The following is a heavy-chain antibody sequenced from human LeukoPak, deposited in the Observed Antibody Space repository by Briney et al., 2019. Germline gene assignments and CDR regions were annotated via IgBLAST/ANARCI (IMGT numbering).Heavy chain of an antibody. J-gene: IGHJ4*02. D-gene: IGHD1-26*01. CDR3: ARVGGSYYSLDY. Sequence: SETLSLTCTVSGGSISSSSYYWGWIRQPPGKGLEWIGSIYYSGSTYYNPSLKSRVTISVDTSKNQFSLKLSSVTAADTAAYYCARVGGSYYSLDYWGQGTLVTVSS. CDR2: IYYSGST. V-gene: IGHV4-39*07. CDR1: GGSISSSSYY.